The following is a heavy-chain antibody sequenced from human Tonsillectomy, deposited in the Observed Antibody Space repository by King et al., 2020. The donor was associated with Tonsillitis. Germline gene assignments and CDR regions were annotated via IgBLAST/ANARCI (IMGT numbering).Heavy chain of an antibody. CDR2: ISYDGSNK. J-gene: IGHJ4*02. CDR1: GFTFSSYG. V-gene: IGHV3-30*18. CDR3: AKDRYYYESSGSLGY. D-gene: IGHD3-22*01. Sequence: VQLVESGGGVVQPGRSLRLSCAASGFTFSSYGMHWVRQAPGKGLEWVAVISYDGSNKYYADSVKGRFTISRDNSKNTLYLQMNSLRAEDTAVYYCAKDRYYYESSGSLGYWGQGTLVTVSS.